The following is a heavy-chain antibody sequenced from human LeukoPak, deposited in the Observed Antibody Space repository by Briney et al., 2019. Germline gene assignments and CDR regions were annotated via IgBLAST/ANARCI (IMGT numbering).Heavy chain of an antibody. V-gene: IGHV3-73*01. Sequence: PGGFLRLSCAASAFTFSGSAMHWVRQASGKGLEWVGHIRNKVNSYATAYAASVKGRFTISRDDSKSTAYLQMNSLKTEDTAVYYCARGAAAATARVYYYGIDVWGQGTTVTVSS. CDR3: ARGAAAATARVYYYGIDV. CDR2: IRNKVNSYAT. J-gene: IGHJ6*01. D-gene: IGHD6-13*01. CDR1: AFTFSGSA.